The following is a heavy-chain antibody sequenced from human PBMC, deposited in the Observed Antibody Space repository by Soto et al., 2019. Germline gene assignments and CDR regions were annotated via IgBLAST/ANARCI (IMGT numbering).Heavy chain of an antibody. CDR3: ARVKPYSSSWYHDY. CDR1: GGSFSGYY. Sequence: QVQLQQWGAGLLKPSETLSLTCAVYGGSFSGYYWSWILQPPGKGLEWIGEINHSGSTNYNPSLNSRVTISVDTSKNQFSLKLSSVTAADTAVYYCARVKPYSSSWYHDYWGQGTLVTVSS. CDR2: INHSGST. J-gene: IGHJ4*02. V-gene: IGHV4-34*01. D-gene: IGHD6-13*01.